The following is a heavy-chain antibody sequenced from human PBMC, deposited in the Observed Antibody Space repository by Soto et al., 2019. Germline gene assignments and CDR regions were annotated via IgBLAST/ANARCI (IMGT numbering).Heavy chain of an antibody. D-gene: IGHD3-10*01. CDR2: VQSNHVT. V-gene: IGHV3-23*01. CDR3: AKWLRGGSYYCDF. J-gene: IGHJ4*02. CDR1: GFTFGSYA. Sequence: GWSLRLSCQVSGFTFGSYAMSWVRQAPGKGLEWVALVQSNHVTYYADSVRGRFTVSRDNSKNTLYLQMDSLRVEDTALYYCAKWLRGGSYYCDFWGQGAMVTVSS.